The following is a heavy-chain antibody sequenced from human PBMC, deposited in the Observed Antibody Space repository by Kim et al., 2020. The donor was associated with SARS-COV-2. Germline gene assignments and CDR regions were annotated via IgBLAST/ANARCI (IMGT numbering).Heavy chain of an antibody. V-gene: IGHV4-59*08. CDR1: GGSISSYY. Sequence: SETLSLTCTVSGGSISSYYWSWVRQPPGKGLEWVGYIYYSGSSNYNPSLKSRVTISVDTSKNQFSLKLRSGTGADTAVFYCGRHRGHYYGAGSYRPYYY. J-gene: IGHJ6*01. CDR3: GRHRGHYYGAGSYRPYYY. CDR2: IYYSGSS. D-gene: IGHD3-10*01.